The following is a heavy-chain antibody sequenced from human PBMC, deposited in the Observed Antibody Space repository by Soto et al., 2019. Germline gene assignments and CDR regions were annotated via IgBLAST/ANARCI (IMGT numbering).Heavy chain of an antibody. Sequence: SVKVSCKASGYTFTSYGISWVRQAPGQGLEWMGGIIPIFGTANYAQKFQGRVTITADESTSTAYMELSSLRSEDTAVYYCARDRIGVDGPSDYFDYWGQGTLVTVSS. CDR2: IIPIFGTA. J-gene: IGHJ4*02. CDR3: ARDRIGVDGPSDYFDY. V-gene: IGHV1-69*13. D-gene: IGHD2-8*01. CDR1: GYTFTSYG.